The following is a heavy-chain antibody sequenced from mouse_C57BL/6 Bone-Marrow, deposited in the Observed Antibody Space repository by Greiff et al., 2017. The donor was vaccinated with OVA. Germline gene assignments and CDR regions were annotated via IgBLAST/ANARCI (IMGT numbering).Heavy chain of an antibody. D-gene: IGHD2-4*01. CDR1: GFTFSDYG. J-gene: IGHJ3*01. V-gene: IGHV5-17*01. CDR2: ISSGSSTI. Sequence: EVKLQESGGGLVKPGGSLKLSCAASGFTFSDYGMHWVRQAPETGLEWVAYISSGSSTIYYADTVKGRFTISRDNAKNTLFLQMTSLRSEDTAMYYCARPFYYERTWFAYWGQGTLVTVSA. CDR3: ARPFYYERTWFAY.